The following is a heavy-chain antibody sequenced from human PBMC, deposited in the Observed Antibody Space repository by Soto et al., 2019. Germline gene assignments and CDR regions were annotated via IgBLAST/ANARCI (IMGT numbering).Heavy chain of an antibody. J-gene: IGHJ4*02. CDR2: ISGSGETT. CDR1: GFTFSDYA. CDR3: AKDNRGYELLTGNPRPHFDH. Sequence: EVQLLESGGSLVQPGGSLRLSCAASGFTFSDYAMSWVRQAPGKGLEWVSRISGSGETTYYADSVKGRFTISRDNSKNTIYLQMHSLRAEDTAVYYCAKDNRGYELLTGNPRPHFDHWGQGALVTVSS. D-gene: IGHD3-9*01. V-gene: IGHV3-23*01.